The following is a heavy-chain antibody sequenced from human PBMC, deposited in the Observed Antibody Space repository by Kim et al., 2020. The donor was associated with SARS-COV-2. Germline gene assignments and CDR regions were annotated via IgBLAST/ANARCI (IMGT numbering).Heavy chain of an antibody. CDR2: IGSAGDT. CDR3: VRGLRPGLNAFDI. D-gene: IGHD3-16*01. Sequence: GGSLRLSCAASGFIFTRYDMHWVRQATGKGLEWVSGIGSAGDTYYQGSVKGRFTISRENARNSLYLQMKSLRAGDTAVYYCVRGLRPGLNAFDIWGQGTMVTVSS. J-gene: IGHJ3*02. CDR1: GFIFTRYD. V-gene: IGHV3-13*01.